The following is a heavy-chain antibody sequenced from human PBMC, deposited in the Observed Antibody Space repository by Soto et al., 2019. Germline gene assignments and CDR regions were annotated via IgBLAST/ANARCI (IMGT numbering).Heavy chain of an antibody. V-gene: IGHV4-4*02. D-gene: IGHD2-15*01. CDR2: IYHSGST. J-gene: IGHJ4*02. CDR1: GGSISSSNW. Sequence: LSLTCAVSGGSISSSNWWSWVRQPPGKGLEWIGEIYHSGSTNYNPSLKSRVTVSVDKSKNQFSLKLSSVTAADTAVYYCARVVVAAIFLDYWGQGTLVTVSS. CDR3: ARVVVAAIFLDY.